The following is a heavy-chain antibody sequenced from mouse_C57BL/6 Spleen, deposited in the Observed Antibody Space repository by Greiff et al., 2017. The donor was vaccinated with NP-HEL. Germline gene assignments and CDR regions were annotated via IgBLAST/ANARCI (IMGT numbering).Heavy chain of an antibody. D-gene: IGHD2-3*01. Sequence: EVQGVESGGGLVKPGGSLKLSCAASGFTFSSYAMSWVRQTPEKRLEWVATISDGGSYTYYPDNVKGRFTISRDNAKNNLYLQMSHLKSEDTAMYYCARDRARDCDGYYPQAWFAYWGQGTLVTVSA. CDR1: GFTFSSYA. CDR3: ARDRARDCDGYYPQAWFAY. CDR2: ISDGGSYT. V-gene: IGHV5-4*01. J-gene: IGHJ3*01.